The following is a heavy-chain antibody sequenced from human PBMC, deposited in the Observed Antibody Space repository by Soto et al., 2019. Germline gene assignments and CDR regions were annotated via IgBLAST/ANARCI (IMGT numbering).Heavy chain of an antibody. V-gene: IGHV1-46*01. CDR3: ARLPGPGVYQPLFLQDY. CDR2: INPSGGST. Sequence: ASVKVSCKASGGTFSSYAISWVRQAPGQGLEWMGIINPSGGSTSYAQKFQGRVTMTRDTSTSTVYMELSSLRSEDTAVYYCARLPGPGVYQPLFLQDYWGQGTLVTVSS. J-gene: IGHJ4*02. D-gene: IGHD2-2*01. CDR1: GGTFSSYA.